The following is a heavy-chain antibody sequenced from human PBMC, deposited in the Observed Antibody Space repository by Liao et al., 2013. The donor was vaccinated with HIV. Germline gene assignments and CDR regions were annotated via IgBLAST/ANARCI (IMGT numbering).Heavy chain of an antibody. J-gene: IGHJ4*02. V-gene: IGHV4-39*07. D-gene: IGHD7-27*01. CDR1: GASISSSSYY. CDR3: ARAEFATGDRLVD. Sequence: QVQLQESGPGLVKPSETLSLTCTVSGASISSSSYYWGWIRQPPGKGLEWIGSIYYTGSTYYNPSLKSRVTISVDTSKNQFSLKLSSLTAADTAVYYCARAEFATGDRLVDWGQGTLVSVSS. CDR2: IYYTGST.